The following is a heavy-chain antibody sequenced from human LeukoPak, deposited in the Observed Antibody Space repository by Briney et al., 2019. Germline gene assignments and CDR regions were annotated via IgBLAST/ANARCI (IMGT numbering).Heavy chain of an antibody. CDR2: INNSGRNI. J-gene: IGHJ6*03. D-gene: IGHD3-10*01. CDR3: ARLRNYYGSGSWGFMDV. CDR1: GFTFSTYE. Sequence: GGSLRLSCAASGFTFSTYEMNWVRQAPGKGLQWVSYINNSGRNIYYADSVKGRFTISRDNAKNSLYLQMNSLRAEDTAVYYCARLRNYYGSGSWGFMDVWGKGTTVTISS. V-gene: IGHV3-48*03.